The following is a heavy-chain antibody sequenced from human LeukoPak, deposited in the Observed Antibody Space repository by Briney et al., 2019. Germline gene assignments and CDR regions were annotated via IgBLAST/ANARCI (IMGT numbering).Heavy chain of an antibody. Sequence: PGGSLRLSCAASGFTFSSYCMHWVRQAPGKGLEWVSVIYSGGSTYYADSVKGRFTISRDNSKNTLYLQMNSLRAEDTAVYYCARIFSSYADYWGQGTLVTVSS. CDR3: ARIFSSYADY. J-gene: IGHJ4*02. CDR1: GFTFSSYC. CDR2: IYSGGST. V-gene: IGHV3-53*01. D-gene: IGHD6-6*01.